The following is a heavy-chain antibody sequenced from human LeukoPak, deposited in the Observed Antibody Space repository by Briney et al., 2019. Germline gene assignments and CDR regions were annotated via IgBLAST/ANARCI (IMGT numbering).Heavy chain of an antibody. J-gene: IGHJ4*02. CDR2: ISGSGGST. D-gene: IGHD6-13*01. Sequence: PGGSLRLSCAASGFTFSSYGMSWVRQAPGKGLEWVSAISGSGGSTYYADSVKGRFTISRDNAKNSLYLQMNSLRAEDTAAYYCARWMSGGRRGSSWYYMAIFDYWGQGTLVTVSS. CDR1: GFTFSSYG. CDR3: ARWMSGGRRGSSWYYMAIFDY. V-gene: IGHV3-23*01.